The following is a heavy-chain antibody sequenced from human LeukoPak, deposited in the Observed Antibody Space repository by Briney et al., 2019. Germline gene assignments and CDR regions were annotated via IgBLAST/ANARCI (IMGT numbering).Heavy chain of an antibody. CDR1: GFTFSSYA. CDR3: AKDRLGHTGYYYMDV. D-gene: IGHD3-10*01. V-gene: IGHV3-23*01. J-gene: IGHJ6*03. Sequence: GGSLRLSCAASGFTFSSYAMSWVRQAPGKGLEWVSAISGGGGSTYYADSVKGRFTISRDNSKNTLYLQMNSLRAEDTAVYYCAKDRLGHTGYYYMDVWGKGTTVTVSS. CDR2: ISGGGGST.